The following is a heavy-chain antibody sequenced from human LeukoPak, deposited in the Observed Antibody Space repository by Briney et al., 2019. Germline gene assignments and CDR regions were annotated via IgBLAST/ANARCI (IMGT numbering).Heavy chain of an antibody. J-gene: IGHJ2*01. D-gene: IGHD2-8*01. CDR2: IYHGGIT. V-gene: IGHV4-30-4*01. CDR3: ARTDLIGSFDL. CDR1: GGSISSGENY. Sequence: SETLSLTCTVSGGSISSGENYWSWIRQPPGKGLEWIGYIYHGGITYYNPSLKGRLTISIDTSKNQFSLKRRSVTVADTAVYYCARTDLIGSFDLWGRGTLVTVSS.